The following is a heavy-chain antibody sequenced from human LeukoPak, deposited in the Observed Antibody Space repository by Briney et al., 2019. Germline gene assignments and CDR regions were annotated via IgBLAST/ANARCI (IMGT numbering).Heavy chain of an antibody. CDR3: ARGDYYDTSGYSYDWFDP. D-gene: IGHD3-22*01. CDR1: GGSFSGYY. V-gene: IGHV4-31*11. J-gene: IGHJ5*02. CDR2: IYYSGIT. Sequence: SETLSLTCAVYGGSFSGYYWSWIRQHPGKGLEWIGYIYYSGITYYNPSLKSRVTISVDTSKSQFSLKLSSVTAADTAVYYCARGDYYDTSGYSYDWFDPWGQGTLVTVSS.